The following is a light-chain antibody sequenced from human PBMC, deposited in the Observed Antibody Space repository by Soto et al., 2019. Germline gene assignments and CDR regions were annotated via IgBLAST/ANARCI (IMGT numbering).Light chain of an antibody. CDR2: KAS. V-gene: IGKV1-5*03. J-gene: IGKJ4*01. Sequence: DVQMTQTPSSLSASVGDRVILTCRASQSISSWLAWYQQKPGKAPKLLIYKASSLESGVPSRFSGSGSGTEFTLTISSLQSEDFAVYYCQQFSSYPLTFGGGTKVDIK. CDR1: QSISSW. CDR3: QQFSSYPLT.